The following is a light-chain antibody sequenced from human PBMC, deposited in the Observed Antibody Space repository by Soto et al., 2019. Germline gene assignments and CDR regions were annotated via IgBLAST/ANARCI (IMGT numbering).Light chain of an antibody. Sequence: QPVLTQTPSAPGTPGQRVTISCSGSSSNIGSNTVNWYQQLPGTAPKLLIYSNNQRPSGVPDRFSGSKSGTSASLPISGLQSDDEADYYCAAWDDSLNGLYVFGTGTKVTVL. CDR1: SSNIGSNT. CDR2: SNN. CDR3: AAWDDSLNGLYV. J-gene: IGLJ1*01. V-gene: IGLV1-44*01.